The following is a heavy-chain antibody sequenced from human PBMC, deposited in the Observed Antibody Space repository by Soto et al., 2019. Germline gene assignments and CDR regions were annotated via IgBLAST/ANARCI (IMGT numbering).Heavy chain of an antibody. CDR1: GGSFMGYY. D-gene: IGHD5-12*01. V-gene: IGHV4-34*01. J-gene: IGHJ4*02. CDR3: ARAGRYSGYDY. CDR2: INLSGST. Sequence: QVQLQQWGAGLLKPSETLSLTCAVYGGSFMGYYWSWIPRPPGKGLEWIGEINLSGSTNYNPSLKSRVTISVDTSKNQFSLKLSSVTAADTAVYYCARAGRYSGYDYWGQGTLVTVSS.